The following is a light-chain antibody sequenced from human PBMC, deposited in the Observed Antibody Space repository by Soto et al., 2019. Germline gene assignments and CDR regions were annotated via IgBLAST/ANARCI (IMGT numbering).Light chain of an antibody. CDR2: EAS. Sequence: EIVMTQSPATLSMSPGERATLSCRASQRISINLAWYQQKPGQAPRLLMYEASTSATGIPARFSGSGSGTEFTLSINSLQSEDSAVYYCQQHDDWPLTFGQGTNLEIK. V-gene: IGKV3-15*01. CDR1: QRISIN. CDR3: QQHDDWPLT. J-gene: IGKJ2*01.